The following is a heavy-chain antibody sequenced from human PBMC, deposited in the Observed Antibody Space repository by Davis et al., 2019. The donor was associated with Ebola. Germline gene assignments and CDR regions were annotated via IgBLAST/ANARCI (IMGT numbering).Heavy chain of an antibody. Sequence: MPSETLSLTCTVSGGSISNSYWSWIRQPPGKGPEWIGYIHFSGTTKYSPSLNSRVTISKDTSKNQFSLKLSSVTAADTAVYYCVRSEWNSATWGQGTLVTVSS. V-gene: IGHV4-59*01. CDR2: IHFSGTT. CDR1: GGSISNSY. CDR3: VRSEWNSAT. J-gene: IGHJ4*02. D-gene: IGHD2/OR15-2a*01.